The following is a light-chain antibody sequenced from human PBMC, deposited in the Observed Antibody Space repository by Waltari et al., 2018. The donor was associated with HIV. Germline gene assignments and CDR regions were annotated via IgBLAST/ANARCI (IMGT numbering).Light chain of an antibody. CDR3: SSYANKNGFYVV. Sequence: QPALTQPPSASGSPGQSVTTSSTGTNSASGGYHYVFWYQQHPGKAPKLVISEVTKRPSGVPGRFSGSKSGTTASLTVSGLQAEDEADYYCSSYANKNGFYVVFGGGTRLTVL. J-gene: IGLJ2*01. CDR1: NSASGGYHY. CDR2: EVT. V-gene: IGLV2-8*01.